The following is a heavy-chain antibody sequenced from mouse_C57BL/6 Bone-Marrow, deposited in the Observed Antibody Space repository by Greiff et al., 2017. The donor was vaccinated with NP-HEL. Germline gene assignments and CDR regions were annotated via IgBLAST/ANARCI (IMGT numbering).Heavy chain of an antibody. D-gene: IGHD2-5*01. CDR2: INPNNGGT. J-gene: IGHJ2*01. Sequence: EVQLQQSGPELVKPGASVKIPCKASGYTFTDYNMDWVKQSHGKSLEWIGDINPNNGGTIYNQKFKGKATLTVDKSSSTAYMELRSLTSEDTAVYYCARGILGYSNYNYYFDYWGQGTTLTVSA. V-gene: IGHV1-18*01. CDR1: GYTFTDYN. CDR3: ARGILGYSNYNYYFDY.